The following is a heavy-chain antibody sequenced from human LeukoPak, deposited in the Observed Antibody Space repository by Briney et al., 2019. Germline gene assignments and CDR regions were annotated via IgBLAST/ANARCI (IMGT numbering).Heavy chain of an antibody. D-gene: IGHD1-1*01. CDR2: INFQGII. Sequence: SETLSLTCTVSGGSTSISGYYWVWVRQPPGKGLEWIGSINFQGIIFYTQSLQSRVTLSLDTSRNDFSLTLTSVSAADTAVYFCARDPEYSDNWGQGTLVSVSS. CDR1: GGSTSISGYY. V-gene: IGHV4-39*02. J-gene: IGHJ4*02. CDR3: ARDPEYSDN.